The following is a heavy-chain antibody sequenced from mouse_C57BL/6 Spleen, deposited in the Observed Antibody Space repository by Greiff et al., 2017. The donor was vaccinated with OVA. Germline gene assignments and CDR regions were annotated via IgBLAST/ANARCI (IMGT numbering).Heavy chain of an antibody. CDR3: TRTGTAAMDY. CDR1: GFTFSSYA. Sequence: EVKVVESGEGLVKPGGSLKLSCAASGFTFSSYAMSWVCQTPEKRLEWVAYISSGGDYIYYADTVKGRFTISRDNARNTLYLQMSSLKSEDTAMYYCTRTGTAAMDYWGQGTSVTVSS. CDR2: ISSGGDYI. J-gene: IGHJ4*01. V-gene: IGHV5-9-1*02. D-gene: IGHD4-1*01.